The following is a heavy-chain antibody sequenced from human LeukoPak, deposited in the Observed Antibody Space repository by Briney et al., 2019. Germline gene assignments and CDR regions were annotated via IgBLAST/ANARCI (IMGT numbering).Heavy chain of an antibody. V-gene: IGHV3-23*01. D-gene: IGHD6-13*01. Sequence: GGSLRLSCAASGFTFSSYAMSWVRQAPGKGLEWVSAISGSGGSTYYADSAKGRFTISRDNSKNTLYLQMNSLRAEDTAVYYCAKSQLIAAAQNRIYYFDYWGQGTLVTVSS. CDR3: AKSQLIAAAQNRIYYFDY. CDR2: ISGSGGST. J-gene: IGHJ4*02. CDR1: GFTFSSYA.